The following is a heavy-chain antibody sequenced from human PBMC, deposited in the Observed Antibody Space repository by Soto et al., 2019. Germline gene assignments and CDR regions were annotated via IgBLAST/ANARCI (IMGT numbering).Heavy chain of an antibody. J-gene: IGHJ4*02. Sequence: GASVKVSCKGSGYTFTRHGMHWVRQAPGQGLEWMGWINTDNGHTVYTEKFQGRVTITRDTSANTAYMDLSSLRFEDTAVYYCAIYETNSDNCDYWGQGSLVTVSA. V-gene: IGHV1-3*04. CDR2: INTDNGHT. CDR1: GYTFTRHG. D-gene: IGHD7-27*01. CDR3: AIYETNSDNCDY.